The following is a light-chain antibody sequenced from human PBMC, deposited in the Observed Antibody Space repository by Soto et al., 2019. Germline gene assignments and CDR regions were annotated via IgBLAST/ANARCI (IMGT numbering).Light chain of an antibody. V-gene: IGLV2-8*01. Sequence: QSALTQPPSASGTPGQSVTISCTGTSSDVGGYNYVSWYQQHPVKAPKLMIYEGSERPSGVPDRFSCSKSSNTASLTGSELQAEDEADYYFGSNASSNKFVFGTGTKVTVL. CDR1: SSDVGGYNY. CDR3: GSNASSNKFV. CDR2: EGS. J-gene: IGLJ1*01.